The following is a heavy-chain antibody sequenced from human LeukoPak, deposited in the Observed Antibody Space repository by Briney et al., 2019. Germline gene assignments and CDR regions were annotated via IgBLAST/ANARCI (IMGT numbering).Heavy chain of an antibody. V-gene: IGHV3-21*01. CDR2: ISSSSSYI. CDR3: ARDYYYDSRAFDY. J-gene: IGHJ4*02. Sequence: GGSLRLSCAASGFTFSSYSMNWVRQAPGKGLEWVSSISSSSSYIYYADSVKGRFTISRDNAKNSLYLQMNSLRAVGTAVYYCARDYYYDSRAFDYWGQGTLVTVSS. D-gene: IGHD3-22*01. CDR1: GFTFSSYS.